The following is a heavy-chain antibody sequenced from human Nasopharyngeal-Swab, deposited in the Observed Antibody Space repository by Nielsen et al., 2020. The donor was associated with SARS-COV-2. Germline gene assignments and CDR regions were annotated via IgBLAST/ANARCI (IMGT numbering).Heavy chain of an antibody. D-gene: IGHD3-3*01. J-gene: IGHJ4*02. CDR3: ARGVGVDDFWSGRFDY. Sequence: GESLKISCAASGFTFSNYWMHWVRQAPGKGLVWVSRINNDGSSTTDADSVKGRFTISRDNSKNTLYLQMNSLRAEDTAVYYCARGVGVDDFWSGRFDYWGQGTLVTVSS. V-gene: IGHV3-74*03. CDR2: INNDGSST. CDR1: GFTFSNYW.